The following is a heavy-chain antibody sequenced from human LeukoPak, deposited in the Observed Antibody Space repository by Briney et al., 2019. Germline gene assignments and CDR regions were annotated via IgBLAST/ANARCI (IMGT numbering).Heavy chain of an antibody. CDR2: ISYDGSSK. D-gene: IGHD5-12*01. J-gene: IGHJ3*02. Sequence: GGSLRLSCAASGFTFSTYAMHWVRQAPGKGLEWVAVISYDGSSKYYADSVKGRFTISRDNSKNTLYLQMNSLRAEDTAVYYCAKDRDSGYDFGGFDIWGQGTMVTVSS. CDR1: GFTFSTYA. V-gene: IGHV3-30*04. CDR3: AKDRDSGYDFGGFDI.